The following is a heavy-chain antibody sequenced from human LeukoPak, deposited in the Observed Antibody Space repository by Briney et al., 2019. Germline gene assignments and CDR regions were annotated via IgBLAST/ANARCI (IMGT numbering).Heavy chain of an antibody. D-gene: IGHD2-15*01. J-gene: IGHJ6*03. V-gene: IGHV4-59*04. CDR1: GGSISNYY. Sequence: SETLSLTCTVSGGSISNYYWSWIRQPLGKGLEWIGIIYYSGSTYSNPSLRSRVTISVDTSKNQFSLKLSSVTAADTAVYYCASFYCSGGSCYQYYYYYYMDVWGKGTTVTISS. CDR3: ASFYCSGGSCYQYYYYYYMDV. CDR2: IYYSGST.